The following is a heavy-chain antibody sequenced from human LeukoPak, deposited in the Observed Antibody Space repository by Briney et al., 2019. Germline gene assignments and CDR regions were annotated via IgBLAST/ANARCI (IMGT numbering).Heavy chain of an antibody. CDR1: GYPFSDYY. J-gene: IGHJ4*02. Sequence: ASVKVSCNASGYPFSDYYIHRLQQAPGKGLEWMGRIDPADGETTYAENFQGRVTFTADTSTYTIYMELNSLTLADRAVYFCARDHEERGPYLDLWGQGTQVIVSS. CDR3: ARDHEERGPYLDL. V-gene: IGHV1-69-2*01. D-gene: IGHD3-10*01. CDR2: IDPADGET.